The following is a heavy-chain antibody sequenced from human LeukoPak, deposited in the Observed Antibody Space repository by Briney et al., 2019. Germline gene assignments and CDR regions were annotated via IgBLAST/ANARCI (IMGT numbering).Heavy chain of an antibody. CDR3: TPPGFNRVAGSSSNY. CDR2: INTSGDTT. D-gene: IGHD3-3*01. Sequence: PGGSLRLSCAASGFTFSSYAMTWVRQAPGKGLEWVSDINTSGDTTFYADSVKGRFTISRDNSKNTLFLQMSSLRADDTAVYYCTPPGFNRVAGSSSNYWGQGTLVTVSS. J-gene: IGHJ4*02. CDR1: GFTFSSYA. V-gene: IGHV3-23*01.